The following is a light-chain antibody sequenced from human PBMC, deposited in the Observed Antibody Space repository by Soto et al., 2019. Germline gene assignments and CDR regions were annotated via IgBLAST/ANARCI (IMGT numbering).Light chain of an antibody. CDR2: LEGSGAY. V-gene: IGLV4-60*02. J-gene: IGLJ2*01. Sequence: QAVVTQSSSASASLGSSVKLTCTLSSGHSSYIIAWHQQQPGKAPRYLMNLEGSGAYNKGSGVPDRFSGSSSGADRYLTISNLQFEDEADYYCETWDTNTRVFGGGTKVNVL. CDR1: SGHSSYI. CDR3: ETWDTNTRV.